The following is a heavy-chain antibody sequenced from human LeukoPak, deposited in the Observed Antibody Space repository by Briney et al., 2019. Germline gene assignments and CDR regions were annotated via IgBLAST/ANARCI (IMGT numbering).Heavy chain of an antibody. J-gene: IGHJ4*02. CDR1: GGSINSYY. V-gene: IGHV4-59*08. CDR2: IYYSGSV. CDR3: ARLGSYFDY. Sequence: SETLSLTCTVSGGSINSYYWSWIRQPPGKGLEWTGYIYYSGSVNYNPSLKSRVTISVDTSKNQFSLKLSSVTAADTAVYYCARLGSYFDYWGQGTLVTVSS.